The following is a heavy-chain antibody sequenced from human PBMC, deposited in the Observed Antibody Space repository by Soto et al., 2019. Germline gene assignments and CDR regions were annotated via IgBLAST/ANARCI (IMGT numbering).Heavy chain of an antibody. Sequence: ASETLSLTCAVYGGSFSGYYWSWIRQPPGKGLEWIGDINHSGSTNNNPSLKSRVTISVDTSTNQFSLTLSSETATDTAEYYCASIIFDYWGQGTLVTVSS. CDR3: ASIIFDY. J-gene: IGHJ4*02. D-gene: IGHD3-10*01. V-gene: IGHV4-34*01. CDR2: INHSGST. CDR1: GGSFSGYY.